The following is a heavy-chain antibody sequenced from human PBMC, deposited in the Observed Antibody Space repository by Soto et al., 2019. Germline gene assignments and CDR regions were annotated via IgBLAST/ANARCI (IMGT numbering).Heavy chain of an antibody. Sequence: PSLTCTVSGDSMTKYYWSWIRQTAGKGLEWIGRVYMSGSTNYNPSLKSRVTMSIDTSNNHFSLDLKSVTAADTAVYYCARTVGAAYYFDFWGQGALVTVSS. J-gene: IGHJ4*02. CDR1: GDSMTKYY. CDR3: ARTVGAAYYFDF. D-gene: IGHD1-26*01. CDR2: VYMSGST. V-gene: IGHV4-4*07.